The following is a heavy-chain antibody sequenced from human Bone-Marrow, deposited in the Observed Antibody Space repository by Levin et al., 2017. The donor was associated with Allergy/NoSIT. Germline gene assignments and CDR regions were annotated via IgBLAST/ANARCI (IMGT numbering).Heavy chain of an antibody. Sequence: SQTLSLPCPVSGGSIHNSYWSWIRQSAGKGLEWIGRFHNGGNTNYNPSLKSRVTMSVDTSKNQFSLKVSSVSAADTAVYFCTRDRLIAPRWFALWGHGTLVTVSS. V-gene: IGHV4-4*07. CDR2: FHNGGNT. D-gene: IGHD3-16*02. CDR1: GGSIHNSY. J-gene: IGHJ2*01. CDR3: TRDRLIAPRWFAL.